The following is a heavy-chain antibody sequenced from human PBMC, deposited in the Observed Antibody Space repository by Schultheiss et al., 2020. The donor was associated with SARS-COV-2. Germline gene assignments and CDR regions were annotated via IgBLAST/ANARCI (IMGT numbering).Heavy chain of an antibody. CDR3: ARDLGYFDY. J-gene: IGHJ4*02. Sequence: GESLKISCAASGFTFSSYGMHWVRQSPGKGPEWVALIYYDGSNKLYADSVKGRFAISRDNSKNMVYLQMNSLRAEDTAVYYCARDLGYFDYWGQGTLVTVLL. V-gene: IGHV3-33*01. D-gene: IGHD3-16*01. CDR2: IYYDGSNK. CDR1: GFTFSSYG.